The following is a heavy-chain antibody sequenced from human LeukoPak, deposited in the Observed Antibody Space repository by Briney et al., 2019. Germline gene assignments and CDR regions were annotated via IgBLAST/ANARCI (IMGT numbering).Heavy chain of an antibody. CDR2: FDPDDAET. V-gene: IGHV1-24*01. Sequence: ASVKVSCKVSGHTVTEFSIHWVRQAPGKGLEWMGGFDPDDAETVFARKFQGRVTMTEDTSTNTAYMELTSLRSEVTAVYYCATGQTTPVLVDTLHFWGQGTLVTVSS. CDR1: GHTVTEFS. D-gene: IGHD4-17*01. CDR3: ATGQTTPVLVDTLHF. J-gene: IGHJ4*02.